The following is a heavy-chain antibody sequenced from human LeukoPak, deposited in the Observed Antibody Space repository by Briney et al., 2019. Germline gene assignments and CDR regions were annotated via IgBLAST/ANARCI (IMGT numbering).Heavy chain of an antibody. CDR3: ARDLGAPLAYNWFDP. CDR2: IYYSGST. D-gene: IGHD1-26*01. CDR1: GGSISSSSYY. J-gene: IGHJ5*02. V-gene: IGHV4-39*07. Sequence: SETLSLTCTVSGGSISSSSYYWGWIRQPPGKGLEWIGSIYYSGSTYYNPSLKSRVTISVDTSKNQFSLKLSSVTAADTAVYYCARDLGAPLAYNWFDPWGQGTLVTVSS.